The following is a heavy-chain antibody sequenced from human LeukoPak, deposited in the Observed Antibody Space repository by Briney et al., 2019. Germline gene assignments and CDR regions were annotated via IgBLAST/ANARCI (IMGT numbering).Heavy chain of an antibody. Sequence: SSETLSLTCTVSGGSISSGGYYWSWIRQHPGKGLEWIGYIYYSGSTYYNPSLKSRVTISVDTSKNQFSLKLSSVTAADTAVYYCARARQQLVPDYWGRGTLVTVSS. CDR1: GGSISSGGYY. V-gene: IGHV4-31*03. CDR2: IYYSGST. CDR3: ARARQQLVPDY. D-gene: IGHD6-13*01. J-gene: IGHJ4*02.